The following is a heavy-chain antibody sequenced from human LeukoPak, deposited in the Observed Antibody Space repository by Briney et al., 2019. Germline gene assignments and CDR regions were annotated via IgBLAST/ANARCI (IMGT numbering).Heavy chain of an antibody. CDR3: ARGGWKGAVAIFDY. CDR1: GFTFSSYA. CDR2: ISGSGGST. V-gene: IGHV3-23*01. D-gene: IGHD6-19*01. Sequence: GGSLRLSCAASGFTFSSYAMSWVRQAPGKGLEWVSAISGSGGSTYNADSVKGRFTIPRDNSKNTLYLQMNSLRAEDTAVYYCARGGWKGAVAIFDYWGQGTLVTVSS. J-gene: IGHJ4*02.